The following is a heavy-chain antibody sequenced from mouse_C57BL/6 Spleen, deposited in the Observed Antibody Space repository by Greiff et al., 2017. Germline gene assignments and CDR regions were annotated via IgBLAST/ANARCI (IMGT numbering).Heavy chain of an antibody. Sequence: VQLVESGPGLVQPSQSLSITCTVSGFSLTSYGVHWVRQSPGKGLEWLGVIWSGGSTDYNAAFISRLSISKDNSKSQVFFKMNSLQADYTAIYYCARKGGYYGYYAMDYWGQGTSVTVSS. CDR2: IWSGGST. V-gene: IGHV2-2*01. CDR3: ARKGGYYGYYAMDY. J-gene: IGHJ4*01. CDR1: GFSLTSYG. D-gene: IGHD1-1*01.